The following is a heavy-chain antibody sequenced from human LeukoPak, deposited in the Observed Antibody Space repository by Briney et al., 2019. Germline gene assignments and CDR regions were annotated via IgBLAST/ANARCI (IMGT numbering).Heavy chain of an antibody. J-gene: IGHJ4*02. Sequence: ASVKVSCKASGYTFTGYYMHWVRQAPGQGLEWVGGISRNSGGTDYAQKVQGRFTMTRDKSISTVYMELDSLRSDDTAVYYCARSASPLLAYWGQGTLLTVPS. D-gene: IGHD2/OR15-2a*01. V-gene: IGHV1-2*02. CDR1: GYTFTGYY. CDR2: ISRNSGGT. CDR3: ARSASPLLAY.